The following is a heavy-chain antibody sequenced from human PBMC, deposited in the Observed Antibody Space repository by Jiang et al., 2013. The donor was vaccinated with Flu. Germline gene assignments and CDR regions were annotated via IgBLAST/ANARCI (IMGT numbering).Heavy chain of an antibody. J-gene: IGHJ6*04. CDR1: GGTFSSYA. Sequence: GAEVKKPGSSVKVSCKASGGTFSSYAISWVRQAPGQGLEWMGRIIPILGIANYAQKFQGRVTITADKSTSTAYMELSSLRSEDTAVYYCANGLGFGELWDYYYGMDVWGKGTTVTVSS. CDR2: IIPILGIA. CDR3: ANGLGFGELWDYYYGMDV. V-gene: IGHV1-69*04. D-gene: IGHD3-10*01.